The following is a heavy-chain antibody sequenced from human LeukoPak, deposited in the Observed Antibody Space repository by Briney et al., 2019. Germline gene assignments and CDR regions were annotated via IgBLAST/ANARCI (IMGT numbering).Heavy chain of an antibody. V-gene: IGHV3-53*01. Sequence: GGSLRLSCAASGFTVSSNYMSWVRQAPGKGLEWVSVIYSGGSTYYADSVKGRFTISRDNPKSTLYIQMNSLRAEDTAVYYCAAVVGAKSDDYWGQGTLVTVSS. J-gene: IGHJ4*02. CDR3: AAVVGAKSDDY. D-gene: IGHD1-26*01. CDR1: GFTVSSNY. CDR2: IYSGGST.